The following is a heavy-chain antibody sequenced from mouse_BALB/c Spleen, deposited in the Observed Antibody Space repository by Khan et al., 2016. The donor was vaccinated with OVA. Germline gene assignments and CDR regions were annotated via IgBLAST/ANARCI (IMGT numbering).Heavy chain of an antibody. J-gene: IGHJ2*01. CDR1: GYSFITYW. CDR2: INPSTAYT. CDR3: ARDRIDY. Sequence: VQLQESGAELAKPGASVKMSCTASGYSFITYWMHWIKQRPGQGLEWIGYINPSTAYTEYNKNFKDKATLTADESSSTAYMQLSSLTSEDSAVYYCARDRIDYWGQGTTLTVSS. V-gene: IGHV1-7*01.